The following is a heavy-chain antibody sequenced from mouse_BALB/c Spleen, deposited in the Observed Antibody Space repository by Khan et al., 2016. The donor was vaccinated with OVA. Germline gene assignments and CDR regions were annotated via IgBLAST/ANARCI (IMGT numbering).Heavy chain of an antibody. J-gene: IGHJ4*01. D-gene: IGHD2-14*01. Sequence: QVQLKESGPGLVAPSQSLSITCTVSGFSLSRYNIHWVRQPPGKGLEWLGMIWGGGGTDYNSTLKSRLSISKDNSKSQVFLKMNSLQTDDSAMYYCARAYYRSVGYYAMDYWGQGTSVTVSS. CDR1: GFSLSRYN. CDR3: ARAYYRSVGYYAMDY. CDR2: IWGGGGT. V-gene: IGHV2-6-4*01.